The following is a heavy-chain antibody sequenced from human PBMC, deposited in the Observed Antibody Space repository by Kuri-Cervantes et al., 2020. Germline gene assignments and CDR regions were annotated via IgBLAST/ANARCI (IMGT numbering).Heavy chain of an antibody. CDR1: GFTFSSYA. CDR3: AKVLITTVRGVQPYFDY. J-gene: IGHJ4*02. V-gene: IGHV3-23*01. Sequence: GESLKISCAASGFTFSSYAMSWVRQAPGKGLEWVSAISGSGGSTYYADSVKGRFTISRDNSKNTLYLQMNSLRAEDTAVYYCAKVLITTVRGVQPYFDYWGQGTLVTVSS. CDR2: ISGSGGST. D-gene: IGHD3-10*01.